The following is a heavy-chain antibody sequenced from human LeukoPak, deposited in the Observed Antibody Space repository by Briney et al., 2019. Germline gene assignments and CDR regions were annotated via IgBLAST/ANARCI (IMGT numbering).Heavy chain of an antibody. J-gene: IGHJ4*02. CDR2: INPNTGDT. D-gene: IGHD4-23*01. Sequence: ASVKVSCKASGYTFTSYGISWVRQAPGQGLEWMGRINPNTGDTNFAQNFQGRVNMTRDTSITTAYMELSRLRSGDTAVYYCASSGGNSVHYSDYWGQGTLVTVSS. CDR1: GYTFTSYG. CDR3: ASSGGNSVHYSDY. V-gene: IGHV1-2*02.